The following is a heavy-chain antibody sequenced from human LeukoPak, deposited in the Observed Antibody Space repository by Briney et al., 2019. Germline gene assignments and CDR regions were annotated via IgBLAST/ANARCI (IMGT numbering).Heavy chain of an antibody. J-gene: IGHJ4*02. CDR3: ARDWKRYFDWLYPDYYFDY. V-gene: IGHV3-7*01. Sequence: PGGSLRLSCAASGFTFSSYWMSWVRQAPGKGLEWVANIKQDGSEKYYVDSVKGRFTISRDNAKNSLYLQMNSLRAEDTAVYYCARDWKRYFDWLYPDYYFDYWGQGTLVTVSS. CDR1: GFTFSSYW. CDR2: IKQDGSEK. D-gene: IGHD3-9*01.